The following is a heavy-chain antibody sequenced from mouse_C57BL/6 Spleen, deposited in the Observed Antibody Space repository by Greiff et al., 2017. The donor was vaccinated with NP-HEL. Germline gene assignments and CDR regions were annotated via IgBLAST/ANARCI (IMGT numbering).Heavy chain of an antibody. Sequence: EVQGVESGGGLVKPGGSLKLSCAASGFTFSSYAMSWVRQTPEKRLEWVATISDGGSYTYYPDNVKGRFTISRDNAKNNLYLQMSHLKSEDTAMYYCARDRMIKGYFDYWGQGTTLTVSS. CDR3: ARDRMIKGYFDY. J-gene: IGHJ2*01. V-gene: IGHV5-4*01. CDR2: ISDGGSYT. CDR1: GFTFSSYA. D-gene: IGHD2-4*01.